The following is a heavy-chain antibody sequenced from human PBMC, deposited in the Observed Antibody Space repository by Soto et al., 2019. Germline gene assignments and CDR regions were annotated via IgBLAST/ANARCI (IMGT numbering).Heavy chain of an antibody. D-gene: IGHD4-17*01. Sequence: QVQLQESGPGLVKPSQTLSLTCTVSGDSISSGGYYWSWIRQHPGKGLEWIGYIYYSGSTYYNPSLKSRVTISVDTSKNQFSLKLSSVTAADTAVYYCAGRLRGETYYFDYWGQGTLVTVSS. V-gene: IGHV4-31*03. J-gene: IGHJ4*02. CDR3: AGRLRGETYYFDY. CDR1: GDSISSGGYY. CDR2: IYYSGST.